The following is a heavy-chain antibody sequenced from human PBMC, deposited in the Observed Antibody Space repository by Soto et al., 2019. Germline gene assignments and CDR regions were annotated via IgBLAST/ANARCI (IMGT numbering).Heavy chain of an antibody. CDR1: GYTFTSYG. V-gene: IGHV1-18*01. CDR3: ARCAAAGNYYGSGSPHGIDV. CDR2: ISAYNGNT. J-gene: IGHJ6*02. D-gene: IGHD3-10*01. Sequence: QVQLVQSGAEVKKPGASVKVSCKASGYTFTSYGISWVRQAPGQGLEWMGWISAYNGNTNYAQKLQGRVSMTTDTPTSTAYMELRSLRSDDTAVYYCARCAAAGNYYGSGSPHGIDVWGQGTTVTVSS.